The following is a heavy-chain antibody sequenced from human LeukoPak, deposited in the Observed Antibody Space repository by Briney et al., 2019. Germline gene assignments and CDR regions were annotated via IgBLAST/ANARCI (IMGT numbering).Heavy chain of an antibody. Sequence: PSETLSLTCTVSGGSISSGDYYWSWIRQPPGKGLGWIGYIYYSGSTYYNPSLKSRVTISVDTSKNQFSLKLSSVTAADTAVYYCAKSSGYYYPIDYWGQGTLVTVSS. CDR1: GGSISSGDYY. D-gene: IGHD3-22*01. V-gene: IGHV4-30-4*08. CDR3: AKSSGYYYPIDY. CDR2: IYYSGST. J-gene: IGHJ4*02.